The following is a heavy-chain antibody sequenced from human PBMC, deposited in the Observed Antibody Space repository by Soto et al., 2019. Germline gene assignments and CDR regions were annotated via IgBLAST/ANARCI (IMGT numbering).Heavy chain of an antibody. CDR2: ISSSSSYI. Sequence: EVQLVESGGGLVKPGGSLRLSCAASGFTFSSYSMNWVRQAPGKGLEWVSSISSSSSYIYYADSVKGRFTISRDNAKNSLYLQMNSLRAEDTAVYYCARGDYYDSSGYYYYYYGMDVWGQGTTVTVSS. J-gene: IGHJ6*02. V-gene: IGHV3-21*01. CDR3: ARGDYYDSSGYYYYYYGMDV. D-gene: IGHD3-22*01. CDR1: GFTFSSYS.